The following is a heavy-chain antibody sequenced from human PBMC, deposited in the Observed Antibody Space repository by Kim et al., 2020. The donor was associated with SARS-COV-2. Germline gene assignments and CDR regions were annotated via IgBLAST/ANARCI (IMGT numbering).Heavy chain of an antibody. CDR3: ARVPLAAAADNWFDP. J-gene: IGHJ5*02. CDR1: GFTFSDYY. CDR2: ISSSGSTI. V-gene: IGHV3-11*01. Sequence: GGSLRLSCAASGFTFSDYYMSWIRQAPGKGLEWVSYISSSGSTIYYADSVKGRFTISRDNAKNSLYLQMNSLRAEDTAVYYCARVPLAAAADNWFDPWGQGTLVTVSS. D-gene: IGHD6-13*01.